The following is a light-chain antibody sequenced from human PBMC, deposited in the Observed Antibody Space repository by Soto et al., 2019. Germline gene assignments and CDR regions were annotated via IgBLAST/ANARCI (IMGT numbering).Light chain of an antibody. CDR2: GNT. V-gene: IGLV1-40*01. J-gene: IGLJ1*01. Sequence: QSVLTQPPSVSGAPGQRITISCTGSNPNIGTTFDVHWYQQLPGTAPKLLIYGNTNRPSGVPDRFSGSRSGTSVSLVITGLQAADEADYYCRSYTNINTRACVFGTGTKLTVL. CDR3: RSYTNINTRACV. CDR1: NPNIGTTFD.